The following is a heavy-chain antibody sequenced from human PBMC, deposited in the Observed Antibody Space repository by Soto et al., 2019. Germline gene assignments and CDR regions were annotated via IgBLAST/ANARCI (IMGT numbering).Heavy chain of an antibody. CDR2: ISGSGGST. CDR1: GFTFSSYA. CDR3: AKATMTYYDSSGPFDY. V-gene: IGHV3-23*01. J-gene: IGHJ4*02. Sequence: AGGSLRLSCAASGFTFSSYAMSWVRQAPGKGLEWVSAISGSGGSTYYADSVKGRFTISRDNSKNTLYLQMNSLRAEDTAVYYCAKATMTYYDSSGPFDYWGQGTLVTVSS. D-gene: IGHD3-22*01.